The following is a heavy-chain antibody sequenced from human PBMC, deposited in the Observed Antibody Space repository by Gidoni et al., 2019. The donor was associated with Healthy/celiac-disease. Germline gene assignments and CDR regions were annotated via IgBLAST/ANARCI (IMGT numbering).Heavy chain of an antibody. D-gene: IGHD1-26*01. Sequence: QVQLQESGPGLVKPSEPLSLTCPVPGGPVSSGSYYWSWIRQPPGKGLEWIGYIYYSGSTNYNPSLKSRVTISVDTSKNQFSLKLSSVTAADTAVYYCASSGSYSRGDYWGQGTLVTVSS. J-gene: IGHJ4*02. V-gene: IGHV4-61*01. CDR3: ASSGSYSRGDY. CDR2: IYYSGST. CDR1: GGPVSSGSYY.